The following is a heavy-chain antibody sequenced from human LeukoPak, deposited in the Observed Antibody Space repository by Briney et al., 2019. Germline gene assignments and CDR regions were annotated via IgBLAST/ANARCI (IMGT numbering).Heavy chain of an antibody. CDR3: AKDHESGYDYVWRSYRYSFAY. CDR2: ISGSGGST. V-gene: IGHV3-23*01. Sequence: GGSLRLSCAASKFTFSSYAMSWVRQAPGKGLEWVSTISGSGGSTYYADSVKGRFTISRDNSENTLYLQMNSLRAEDTAVYYCAKDHESGYDYVWRSYRYSFAYWGQGTLVTVSS. D-gene: IGHD3-16*02. J-gene: IGHJ4*02. CDR1: KFTFSSYA.